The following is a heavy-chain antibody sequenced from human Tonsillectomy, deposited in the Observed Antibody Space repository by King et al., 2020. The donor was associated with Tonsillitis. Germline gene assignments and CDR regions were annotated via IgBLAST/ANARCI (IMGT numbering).Heavy chain of an antibody. CDR1: GGSISSYY. CDR3: ARDLSRADHSALHDAFDI. D-gene: IGHD2-2*01. Sequence: QLQESGPGLVKPSETLSLTCTVSGGSISSYYWSWIRQPAGKGLEWIGRIYTSGTTNYNPSLKSRVTMSXDTSKNQFSLKLSSVTAADXAVYYCARDLSRADHSALHDAFDIWGQXTXVTVSS. V-gene: IGHV4-4*07. CDR2: IYTSGTT. J-gene: IGHJ3*02.